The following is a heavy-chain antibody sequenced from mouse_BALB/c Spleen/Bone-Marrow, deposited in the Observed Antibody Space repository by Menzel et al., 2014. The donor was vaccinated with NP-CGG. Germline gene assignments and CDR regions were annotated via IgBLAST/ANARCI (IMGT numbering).Heavy chain of an antibody. Sequence: VKLVESGPGLVSPSQSLSITCTVSGFSLTDYGINWVRQPPGKGLEWLGTIWGDGSTDYNSVLKSRLSIGKDNSKSQVFFKMNSLQTDDTARYYCARDRYGSSWAWFAYWGQGTLVTVSA. J-gene: IGHJ3*01. CDR2: IWGDGST. V-gene: IGHV2-6-7*01. CDR3: ARDRYGSSWAWFAY. D-gene: IGHD1-1*01. CDR1: GFSLTDYG.